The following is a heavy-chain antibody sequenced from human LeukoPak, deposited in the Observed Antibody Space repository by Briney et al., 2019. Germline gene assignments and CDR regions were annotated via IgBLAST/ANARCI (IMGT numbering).Heavy chain of an antibody. CDR3: AREDRYDILTGYSSTFDY. V-gene: IGHV4-61*02. D-gene: IGHD3-9*01. CDR2: IYTSGST. Sequence: PSETLSLTCTVSGGSISSSSYYWSWIRQPAGKGLEWIGRIYTSGSTNYNPSLKSRVTMSVDTSKNQFSLKLSSVTAADTAVYYCAREDRYDILTGYSSTFDYWGQGTLVTVSS. CDR1: GGSISSSSYY. J-gene: IGHJ4*02.